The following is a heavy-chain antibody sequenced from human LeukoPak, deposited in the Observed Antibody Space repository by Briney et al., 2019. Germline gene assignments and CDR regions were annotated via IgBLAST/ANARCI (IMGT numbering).Heavy chain of an antibody. D-gene: IGHD2-15*01. CDR1: GFLFSNYD. CDR3: AKYCSGGNCCSGLY. J-gene: IGHJ4*02. Sequence: GGSLTLSCTASGFLFSNYDMTWLRQAPGKGLLWLSTITSGGSTYYDDAVKGRCIIFRDNTKNTLHLQINSIRAEDTAVYHCAKYCSGGNCCSGLYWGQGTLVTVSS. V-gene: IGHV3-23*01. CDR2: ITSGGST.